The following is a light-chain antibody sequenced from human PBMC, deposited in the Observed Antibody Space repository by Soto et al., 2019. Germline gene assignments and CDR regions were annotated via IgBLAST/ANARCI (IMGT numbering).Light chain of an antibody. CDR1: QSVSSK. Sequence: EIVMTQSPATLPVSPGERATLSCRASQSVSSKLAWYQQKPGQAPRLLIYGASTRATGIPARFSGSGSGTEFTLTITSLQSEDFALYYCQQYHDWPRTFGQGTKVEIK. J-gene: IGKJ1*01. CDR2: GAS. CDR3: QQYHDWPRT. V-gene: IGKV3-15*01.